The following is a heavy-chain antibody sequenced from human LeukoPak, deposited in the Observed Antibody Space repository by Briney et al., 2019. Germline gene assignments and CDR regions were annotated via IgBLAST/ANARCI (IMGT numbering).Heavy chain of an antibody. CDR1: GFTFSSYA. Sequence: PGGSLRLSCAASGFTFSSYAVSWVRQAPGKGLEWVSAISGSGGSTYYADSVKGRFTISRDNSKNTLYLQMNSLRAEDTAVYYCAKSAYYDASGYYREYYFDYWGQGTLVTVSS. CDR2: ISGSGGST. J-gene: IGHJ4*02. D-gene: IGHD3-22*01. V-gene: IGHV3-23*01. CDR3: AKSAYYDASGYYREYYFDY.